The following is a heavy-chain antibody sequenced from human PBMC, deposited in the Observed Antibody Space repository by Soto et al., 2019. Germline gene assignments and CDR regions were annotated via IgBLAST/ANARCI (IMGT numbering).Heavy chain of an antibody. CDR2: IYYSGST. CDR3: ARAGGSYDYIWGSYRHGSAFDI. J-gene: IGHJ3*02. V-gene: IGHV4-59*01. CDR1: GGSISSYY. D-gene: IGHD3-16*02. Sequence: SETLSLTCTVSGGSISSYYWSWIRQPPGKGLEWIGYIYYSGSTNYNPSLKSRVTISVDTSKNQFSLKLSSVTAADTAVYYCARAGGSYDYIWGSYRHGSAFDIWGQGTMVTVSS.